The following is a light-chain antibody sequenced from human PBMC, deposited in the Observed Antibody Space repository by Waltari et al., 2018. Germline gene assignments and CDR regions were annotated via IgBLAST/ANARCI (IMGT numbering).Light chain of an antibody. CDR1: SLRQSF. CDR3: NSRDISGNHWV. V-gene: IGLV3-19*01. CDR2: GVG. Sequence: SSELTQDPAVSVALGQTVRITCQGDSLRQSFASWYQQKPGQAPVLVVFGVGNRPSGSPDRFSASNSGNTAFLTITGAQADDEADYYCNSRDISGNHWVFGGGTRLTVL. J-gene: IGLJ3*02.